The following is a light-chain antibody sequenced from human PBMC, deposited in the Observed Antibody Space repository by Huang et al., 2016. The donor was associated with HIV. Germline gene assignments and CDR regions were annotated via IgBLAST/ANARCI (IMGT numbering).Light chain of an antibody. V-gene: IGKV3-15*01. J-gene: IGKJ1*01. Sequence: EIVMTQSPATLSVSPGERATLSCRASQSVSSNLAWYQQKPGHAPRLLIYGASTRATVIPARFSGSGSGTEFTLTISSLQSEDFAVYYCQQYNNWPPWTFGQGTKVEIK. CDR2: GAS. CDR1: QSVSSN. CDR3: QQYNNWPPWT.